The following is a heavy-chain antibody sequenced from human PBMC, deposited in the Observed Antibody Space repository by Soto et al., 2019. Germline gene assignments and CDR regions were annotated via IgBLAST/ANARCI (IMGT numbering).Heavy chain of an antibody. V-gene: IGHV4-59*11. CDR3: ARDYSSGWAHWFDP. CDR1: GGPISSHY. CDR2: IYYSGST. D-gene: IGHD6-19*01. Sequence: SETLSLTRTVSGGPISSHYWSCVAQPPGKGLEWIGYIYYSGSTNYNPSLKSRVTISVDTSKNQFSLKLSSVTAADTAVYYCARDYSSGWAHWFDPWGQGTLVTVS. J-gene: IGHJ5*02.